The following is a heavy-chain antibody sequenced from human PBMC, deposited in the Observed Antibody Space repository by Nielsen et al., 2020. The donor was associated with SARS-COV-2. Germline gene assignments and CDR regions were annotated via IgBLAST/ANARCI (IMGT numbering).Heavy chain of an antibody. Sequence: WIRQPPGKGLEWVSGISWNSGSIGYADSVKGRFTISRDNAKNSLYLQMNSLRAEDTAVYYCARVKGSDIMQLWSDAFDIWGQGTMVTVSS. D-gene: IGHD5-18*01. J-gene: IGHJ3*02. V-gene: IGHV3-9*01. CDR2: ISWNSGSI. CDR3: ARVKGSDIMQLWSDAFDI.